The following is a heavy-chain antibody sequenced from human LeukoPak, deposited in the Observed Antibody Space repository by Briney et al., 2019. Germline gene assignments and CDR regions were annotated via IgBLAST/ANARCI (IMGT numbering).Heavy chain of an antibody. V-gene: IGHV1-69*06. CDR2: IIPIFGTA. Sequence: SVKVSCKASGGTFSSYAISWVRQAPGQGLEWMGRIIPIFGTANYAQKFQGRVAITADKSTSTAYMELSSLRSEDTAVYYCARDFRHYDSSGYGEVFDYWGQGTLVTVSS. CDR1: GGTFSSYA. J-gene: IGHJ4*02. CDR3: ARDFRHYDSSGYGEVFDY. D-gene: IGHD3-22*01.